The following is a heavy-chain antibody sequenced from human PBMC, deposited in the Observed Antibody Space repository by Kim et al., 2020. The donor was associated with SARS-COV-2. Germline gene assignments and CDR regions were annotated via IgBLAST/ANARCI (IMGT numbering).Heavy chain of an antibody. CDR1: GFTFSSYW. CDR3: ARVLVTTLFDY. J-gene: IGHJ4*02. Sequence: GGSLRLSCAASGFTFSSYWMHWVRQAPGKGLVWVSRISSDGSTTSYADSVKGRFTISRDNAKNTLYLQMNSLRAEDTAVYYCARVLVTTLFDYWGQGTLVTVSS. D-gene: IGHD4-17*01. CDR2: ISSDGSTT. V-gene: IGHV3-74*01.